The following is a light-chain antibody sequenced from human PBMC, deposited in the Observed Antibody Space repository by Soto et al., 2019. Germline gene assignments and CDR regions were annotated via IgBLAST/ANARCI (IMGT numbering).Light chain of an antibody. J-gene: IGKJ1*01. CDR2: GAS. CDR3: QQCNIWPPA. V-gene: IGKV3-15*01. CDR1: QSVSNN. Sequence: EIVLTQSPGTLSLSPGERATLSCRASQSVSNNYLAWYQQKPGQAPRLLIYGASTRAAGIPARFSGSGSGTEFTLTISSLQSEDFALYYCQQCNIWPPAFGQGTKVDI.